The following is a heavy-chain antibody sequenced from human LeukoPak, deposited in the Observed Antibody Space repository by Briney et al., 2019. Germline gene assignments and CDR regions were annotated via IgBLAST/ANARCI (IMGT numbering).Heavy chain of an antibody. CDR3: ARDQTPHYYDSSGYYRNDAFDI. CDR2: ISSSSSTI. D-gene: IGHD3-22*01. Sequence: AGSQRLSCAASEFTFSIYSMNWVRQAPGKGLEWVSYISSSSSTIYYADSVKGRFTISRDNAKNSLYLQMNSLRDEDTAVYYCARDQTPHYYDSSGYYRNDAFDIWGQGTLVTVSS. CDR1: EFTFSIYS. J-gene: IGHJ3*02. V-gene: IGHV3-48*02.